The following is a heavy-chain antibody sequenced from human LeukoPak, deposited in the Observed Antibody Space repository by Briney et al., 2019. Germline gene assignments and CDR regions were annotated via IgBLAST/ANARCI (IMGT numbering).Heavy chain of an antibody. CDR3: AKDPSSWNYFDY. J-gene: IGHJ4*02. CDR1: GFLVSSNY. V-gene: IGHV3-53*01. CDR2: IYSGGST. Sequence: PGGSLRLSCAASGFLVSSNYMSWVRQAPGKGLEWVSVIYSGGSTYYADSVKGRFTISRDNSKNTLYLQMNSLRAEDTAVYYCAKDPSSWNYFDYWGQGTLVTVSS. D-gene: IGHD6-13*01.